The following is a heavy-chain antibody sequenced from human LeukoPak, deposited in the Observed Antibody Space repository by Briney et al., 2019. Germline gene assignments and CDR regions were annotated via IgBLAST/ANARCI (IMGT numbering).Heavy chain of an antibody. CDR1: GYTFTSYG. CDR2: ISAYNGNT. J-gene: IGHJ6*03. CDR3: ARSGSWSGYYHYYYYYMDV. Sequence: ASVKVSCKASGYTFTSYGISWVRQAPGQGLEWMGCISAYNGNTNYAQKLQGRVTMTTDTSTSTAYMELRSLRSDDTAVYYCARSGSWSGYYHYYYYYMDVWGKGTTVTVSS. V-gene: IGHV1-18*01. D-gene: IGHD3-3*01.